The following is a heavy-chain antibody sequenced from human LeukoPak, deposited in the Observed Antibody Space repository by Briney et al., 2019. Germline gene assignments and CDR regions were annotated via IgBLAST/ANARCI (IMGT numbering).Heavy chain of an antibody. CDR1: GGSFSGYY. CDR3: ARFQEEDAFDI. V-gene: IGHV4-34*01. CDR2: INHSGST. J-gene: IGHJ3*02. Sequence: SETLSLTCAVYGGSFSGYYWSWIRQPPGKGLEWIGEINHSGSTNYNPSLKSRVTISVDTSKNQFSLKLSSVTAADTAVYYCARFQEEDAFDIWGQGTMVTVFS.